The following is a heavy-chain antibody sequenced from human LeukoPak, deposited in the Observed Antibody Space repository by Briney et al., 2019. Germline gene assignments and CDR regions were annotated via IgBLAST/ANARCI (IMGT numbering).Heavy chain of an antibody. Sequence: SETLSLTCAVYGGSFSGYYWSWIRQPPGKGLEWIGEVNHSGSTNYNPSLKSRVTISVDTSKNQFSLKLSSVTAADTAVYYCARPTTVTRFTLGYWGQGTLVTVSS. CDR1: GGSFSGYY. CDR2: VNHSGST. D-gene: IGHD4-17*01. V-gene: IGHV4-34*01. CDR3: ARPTTVTRFTLGY. J-gene: IGHJ4*02.